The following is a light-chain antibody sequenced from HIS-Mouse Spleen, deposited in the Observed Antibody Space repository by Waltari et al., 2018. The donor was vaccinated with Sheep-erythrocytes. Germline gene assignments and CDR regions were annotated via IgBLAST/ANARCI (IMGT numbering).Light chain of an antibody. CDR2: QDS. Sequence: SYELTQPPSVSVSPGQTASITCSGDKLGDKYACWYHQKPGQSPVLVIYQDSKRPSGVPERFSGSNSGNTATLTISGTQAMDEADYYCQAWDSSTVVFGEGTKLTVL. J-gene: IGLJ2*01. V-gene: IGLV3-1*01. CDR1: KLGDKY. CDR3: QAWDSSTVV.